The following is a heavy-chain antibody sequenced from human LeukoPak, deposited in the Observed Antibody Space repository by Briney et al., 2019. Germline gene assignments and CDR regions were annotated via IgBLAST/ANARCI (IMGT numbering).Heavy chain of an antibody. Sequence: GGSLRLSCAASGFTFSSYSMNWVRQAPGKGLEWVSHISSSSSTIYYADSVKGRFTISRDNAKNSLYLQMNSLRAEDTAVYYCARDRGIAVADYFDYWGQGTLVTVSS. V-gene: IGHV3-48*01. D-gene: IGHD6-19*01. CDR3: ARDRGIAVADYFDY. J-gene: IGHJ4*02. CDR2: ISSSSSTI. CDR1: GFTFSSYS.